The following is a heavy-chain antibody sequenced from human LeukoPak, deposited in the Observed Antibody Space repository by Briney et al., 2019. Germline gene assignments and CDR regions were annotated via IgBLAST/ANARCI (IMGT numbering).Heavy chain of an antibody. Sequence: SETLSLTCAVYGGSFSGYYWSWIRQPPGKGLEWIGEINHSGSTNYNPSLKSRVTISVDTSKNQFSLKLSSVTAADTAVYYCARQPRITMVRGVILYYYYYMDVWGKGTTVTISS. CDR2: INHSGST. J-gene: IGHJ6*03. D-gene: IGHD3-10*01. CDR1: GGSFSGYY. CDR3: ARQPRITMVRGVILYYYYYMDV. V-gene: IGHV4-34*01.